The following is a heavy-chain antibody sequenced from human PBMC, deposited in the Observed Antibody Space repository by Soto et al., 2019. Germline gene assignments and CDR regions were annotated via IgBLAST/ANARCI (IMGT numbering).Heavy chain of an antibody. V-gene: IGHV4-31*03. CDR3: ARGDYYDSSGYPGYFDY. Sequence: ASETLSLTCPVSGGSLSRGGYYWSWIRQHPGKGLEWIGYIYYSGSTYYNPSLKSRVTISVDTSKNQFSLKLSSVTAADTAVYYCARGDYYDSSGYPGYFDYWGQGTLVTVSS. CDR1: GGSLSRGGYY. J-gene: IGHJ4*02. CDR2: IYYSGST. D-gene: IGHD3-22*01.